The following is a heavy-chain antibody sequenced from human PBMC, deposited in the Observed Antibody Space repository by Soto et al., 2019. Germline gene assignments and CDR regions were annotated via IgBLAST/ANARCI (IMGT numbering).Heavy chain of an antibody. CDR1: GGTFSIYA. V-gene: IGHV1-69*01. CDR3: ARAPSCVDGICYGPRFFDS. CDR2: ITPLFGTT. J-gene: IGHJ4*02. Sequence: QVQLVQSGPEVRKPGSSVKVSCKASGGTFSIYAISWVRQAPGQGLEWMGAITPLFGTTNHAETFRGRIAITADESTNTTYMELSSQASDDTAVYYCARAPSCVDGICYGPRFFDSWGQGTLVTVSS. D-gene: IGHD1-26*01.